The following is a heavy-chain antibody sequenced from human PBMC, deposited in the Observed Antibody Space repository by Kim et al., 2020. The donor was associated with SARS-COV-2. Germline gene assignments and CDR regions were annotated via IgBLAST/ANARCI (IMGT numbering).Heavy chain of an antibody. CDR1: GFSFSTYD. Sequence: GGSLRLSCVASGFSFSTYDLHWVRQAPGKGLEWVALISSGGSNKDYIDAVKGRFTISRDNSRDTVFLQMNSLRVDDTAVYYCVGLHGSRSHSYSDSWGQGTLVTVSS. J-gene: IGHJ4*02. CDR2: ISSGGSNK. V-gene: IGHV3-30*04. D-gene: IGHD3-10*01. CDR3: VGLHGSRSHSYSDS.